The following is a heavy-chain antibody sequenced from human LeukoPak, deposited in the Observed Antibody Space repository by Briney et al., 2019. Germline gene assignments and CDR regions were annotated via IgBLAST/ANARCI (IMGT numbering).Heavy chain of an antibody. CDR2: IYYSGST. CDR3: ARAPTPPYYYDSSGYWGAFDI. CDR1: GGSISSYY. D-gene: IGHD3-22*01. Sequence: PSETLSLTCTVSGGSISSYYWSWIRQPPGKGLEWIGYIYYSGSTNYNPSLKSRVTVSVDTSKNQFSLKLSSVTAADTAVYYCARAPTPPYYYDSSGYWGAFDIWGQGTMVTVSS. V-gene: IGHV4-59*01. J-gene: IGHJ3*02.